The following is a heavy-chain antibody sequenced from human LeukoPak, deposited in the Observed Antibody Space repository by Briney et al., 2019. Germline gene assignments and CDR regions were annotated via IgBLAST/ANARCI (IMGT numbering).Heavy chain of an antibody. Sequence: GGSLRLSCAASGFTFSDYYMSWIRQAPGKGLEWVSYISSSGSTIYYADSVKGRFTISRDNAKNSLYLQMNSLRAEDTAVYYCARFRWFGESYYFGYWGQGTLVTVSS. D-gene: IGHD3-10*01. CDR3: ARFRWFGESYYFGY. J-gene: IGHJ4*02. CDR2: ISSSGSTI. CDR1: GFTFSDYY. V-gene: IGHV3-11*01.